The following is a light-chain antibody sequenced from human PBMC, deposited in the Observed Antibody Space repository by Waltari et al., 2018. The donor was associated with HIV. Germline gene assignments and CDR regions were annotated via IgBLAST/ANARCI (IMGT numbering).Light chain of an antibody. V-gene: IGLV2-14*01. CDR2: EVS. J-gene: IGLJ3*02. CDR3: SSYTSISTLV. Sequence: QSALTQPASVSGSPGQSITISCTGTSSDVGRYDYVSWYQQHPGKAPNIMIYEVSNRTSGVSKRLSGSKSGNTASLTISGLQAEDEADYYCSSYTSISTLVFGGGTKLTVL. CDR1: SSDVGRYDY.